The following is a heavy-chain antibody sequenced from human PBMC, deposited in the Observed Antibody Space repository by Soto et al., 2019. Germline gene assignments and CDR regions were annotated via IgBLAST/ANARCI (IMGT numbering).Heavy chain of an antibody. J-gene: IGHJ4*02. CDR3: AKVPTMIVVVITQIDY. V-gene: IGHV3-23*01. CDR2: ISGSGGST. CDR1: GFTFSSYA. D-gene: IGHD3-22*01. Sequence: EVQLLESGGGLVQPGGSPRLSCAASGFTFSSYAMSWVRQAPGKGLEWVSAISGSGGSTYYADSVKGRFTISRDNSKNPQYLQMNRLRAEDTAVYYCAKVPTMIVVVITQIDYWGQGTLVTVSS.